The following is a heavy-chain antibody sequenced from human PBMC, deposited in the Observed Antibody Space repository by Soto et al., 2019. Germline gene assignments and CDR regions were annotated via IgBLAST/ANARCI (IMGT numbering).Heavy chain of an antibody. J-gene: IGHJ4*02. V-gene: IGHV3-23*01. CDR3: VKDTQWLETYFDY. CDR2: INVSGALT. Sequence: ALRLSCAASGFPFDAHGMAWVRQSPGKGLQWVSSINVSGALTYYIESVKGRFTISRDNSEYTLYLQMNNLEADDTAIYYCVKDTQWLETYFDYWGPGTLVTVSS. CDR1: GFPFDAHG. D-gene: IGHD6-19*01.